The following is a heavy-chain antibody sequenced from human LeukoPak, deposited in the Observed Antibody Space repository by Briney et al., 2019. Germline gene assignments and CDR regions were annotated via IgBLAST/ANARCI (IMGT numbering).Heavy chain of an antibody. CDR1: GGSISSYY. J-gene: IGHJ4*02. V-gene: IGHV4-59*01. CDR3: ARVGSSGWYKDY. CDR2: IYYSGST. Sequence: PSETLSLTCTVSGGSISSYYWSWIRQPPGKGLEWIGYIYYSGSTNYNPSLKSRFTISVDTSKNQFSLKLSSVTAADTAVYYCARVGSSGWYKDYWGQGTLVTVSS. D-gene: IGHD6-19*01.